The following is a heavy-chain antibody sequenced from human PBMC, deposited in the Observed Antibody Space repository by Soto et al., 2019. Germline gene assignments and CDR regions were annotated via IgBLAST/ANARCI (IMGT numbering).Heavy chain of an antibody. CDR3: AKDLTYYYDSSGNYGFDY. D-gene: IGHD3-22*01. J-gene: IGHJ4*02. CDR1: GFTFSNYA. V-gene: IGHV3-23*01. Sequence: GESLKISCAASGFTFSNYAMTWVRQAPGKGLEWVSAISGSGGSTYYADSVKGRFTISRDNSKNTLYLQMNSLRAEDTAVYYCAKDLTYYYDSSGNYGFDYWGQGTLVTVSS. CDR2: ISGSGGST.